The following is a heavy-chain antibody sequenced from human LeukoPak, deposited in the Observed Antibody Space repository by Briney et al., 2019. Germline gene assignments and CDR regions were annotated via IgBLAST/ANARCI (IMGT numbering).Heavy chain of an antibody. J-gene: IGHJ4*02. CDR3: ARGYFTDYDFWSGYFGTLNDY. CDR2: IYYSGST. CDR1: GGSISSYY. D-gene: IGHD3-3*01. V-gene: IGHV4-59*08. Sequence: PSETLSLTCTVSGGSISSYYWSWIRQPPGKGLEWIGYIYYSGSTNYNPSLKSRVTISVDTSKNQFSLTLSSVTAADTAVYYCARGYFTDYDFWSGYFGTLNDYWGQGTLVTVSS.